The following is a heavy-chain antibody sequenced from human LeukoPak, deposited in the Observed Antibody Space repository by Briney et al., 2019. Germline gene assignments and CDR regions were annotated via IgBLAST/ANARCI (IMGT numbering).Heavy chain of an antibody. CDR1: GFTFSSYA. Sequence: GGSLRLSCAASGFTFSSYAMSWVRQAPGKGLEWVSAISGSGGSTYYADSVKGRFTISRDNSKNTLYLQMNSLRAEDTAVYHCAKDLLPGRIAVAGRFDYWGQGTLVTVSS. D-gene: IGHD6-19*01. CDR2: ISGSGGST. J-gene: IGHJ4*02. CDR3: AKDLLPGRIAVAGRFDY. V-gene: IGHV3-23*01.